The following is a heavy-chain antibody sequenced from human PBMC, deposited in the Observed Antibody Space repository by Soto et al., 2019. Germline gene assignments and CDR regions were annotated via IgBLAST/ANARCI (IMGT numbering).Heavy chain of an antibody. CDR2: IYHNGSP. J-gene: IGHJ6*02. Sequence: PSETLSLTCAVSGGSMSSGGYSWSWIRQPPGKGLEWIGYIYHNGSPYYNPSLKSRVTISVDRSKNQFSLKLISVTAADTAVYYCARVPDVWGQGTTVTVSS. CDR1: GGSMSSGGYS. V-gene: IGHV4-30-2*01. CDR3: ARVPDV.